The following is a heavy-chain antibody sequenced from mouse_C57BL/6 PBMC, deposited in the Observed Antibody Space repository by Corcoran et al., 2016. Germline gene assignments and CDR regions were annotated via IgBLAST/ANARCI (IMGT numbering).Heavy chain of an antibody. J-gene: IGHJ1*03. CDR3: ARNYGSSYWYFDV. D-gene: IGHD1-1*01. CDR1: GYTFTTYG. CDR2: INTYSGVP. V-gene: IGHV9-3*01. Sequence: QIQLVQSGPELKKPGETVKISCKASGYTFTTYGMSWVKQAPGTGLKWMGWINTYSGVPTYADDFKGRFAFSLETSASTAYLQINNLKNEDTATYFCARNYGSSYWYFDVWGTGTTVTVSS.